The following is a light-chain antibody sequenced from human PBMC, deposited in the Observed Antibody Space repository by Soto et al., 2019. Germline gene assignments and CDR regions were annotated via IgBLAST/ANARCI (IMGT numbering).Light chain of an antibody. Sequence: EIVMTQSPATLSVSPGERATLSCRASQSVHSNLAWYQQKPGQAPRLLIYGTSTRATGIPARFSGSGSGTEFTLTISSLQSEDFAVYYCQQYNNWPPWTFGPGTKVEIK. CDR1: QSVHSN. CDR3: QQYNNWPPWT. CDR2: GTS. V-gene: IGKV3-15*01. J-gene: IGKJ1*01.